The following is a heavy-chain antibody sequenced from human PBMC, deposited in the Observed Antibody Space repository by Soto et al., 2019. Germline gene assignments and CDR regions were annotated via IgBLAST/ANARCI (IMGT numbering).Heavy chain of an antibody. CDR2: VNPKSGNR. CDR3: ATEVRGTSRPFHY. CDR1: GYSFTSYD. Sequence: QVQLVQSGAEVKKPGASVKVSCKASGYSFTSYDINWVRQVTGQGLEWMGWVNPKSGNRGYAEKFQGRVTMTRDTATSTAYMELNSLTTDDTAVYYCATEVRGTSRPFHYWGQGTLVTVSS. D-gene: IGHD2-2*01. V-gene: IGHV1-8*01. J-gene: IGHJ4*02.